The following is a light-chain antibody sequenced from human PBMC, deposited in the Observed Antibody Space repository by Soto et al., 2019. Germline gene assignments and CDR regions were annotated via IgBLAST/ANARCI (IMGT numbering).Light chain of an antibody. J-gene: IGKJ5*01. CDR1: KTIDSF. Sequence: LSAXVGDXGTIXCRASKTIDSFLNWFQQKPGRDPKLLLYAASKLQSGVPSRFRRGGSGTDFTLTIDTQQHDGFASYYSQQTGSVITFGQVSRMELK. CDR2: AAS. V-gene: IGKV1-39*01. CDR3: QQTGSVIT.